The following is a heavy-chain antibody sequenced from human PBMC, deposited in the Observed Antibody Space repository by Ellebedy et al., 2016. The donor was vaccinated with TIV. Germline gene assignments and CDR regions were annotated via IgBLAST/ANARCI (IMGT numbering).Heavy chain of an antibody. J-gene: IGHJ4*02. V-gene: IGHV3-21*01. CDR3: PRWYDYGDYGDY. CDR1: GFTFSSYS. Sequence: PGGTLRLSCAASGFTFSSYSINWVLQPPGTGLEWVSSISSSSSDIYYADSVKGRFTISRDNAKNSLYLQINSLRAEDTAVYYCPRWYDYGDYGDYWGRGTLVTVSS. CDR2: ISSSSSDI. D-gene: IGHD4-17*01.